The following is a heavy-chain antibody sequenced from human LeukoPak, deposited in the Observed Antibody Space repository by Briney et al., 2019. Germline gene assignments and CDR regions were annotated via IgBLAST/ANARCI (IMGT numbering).Heavy chain of an antibody. D-gene: IGHD3-22*01. CDR3: ARSYDSSGYYYFH. J-gene: IGHJ4*02. V-gene: IGHV1-69*13. Sequence: GASVKVSCKASGGTFSSYAISWVRQASGQGHEWMGGIIPIFGTANYAQKFQGRVTITADESTSTAYMELSSLRSEDTAVYYCARSYDSSGYYYFHWGQGTLVTVSS. CDR1: GGTFSSYA. CDR2: IIPIFGTA.